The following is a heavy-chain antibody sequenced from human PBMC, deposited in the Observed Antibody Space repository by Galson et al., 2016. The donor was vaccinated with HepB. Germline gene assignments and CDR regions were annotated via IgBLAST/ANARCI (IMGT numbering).Heavy chain of an antibody. CDR3: AREFTY. J-gene: IGHJ4*02. Sequence: TLSLTCTVSGGSISSGPYHWSWIRQPAGKGLEWIGRIYTSGSTNYNPSLNSRVTISLDTSEDQVSLKLTSVTAADTAVYYCAREFTYWGPGTLVTVSS. V-gene: IGHV4-61*02. CDR2: IYTSGST. CDR1: GGSISSGPYH.